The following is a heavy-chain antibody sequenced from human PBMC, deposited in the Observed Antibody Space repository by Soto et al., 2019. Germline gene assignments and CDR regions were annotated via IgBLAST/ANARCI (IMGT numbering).Heavy chain of an antibody. CDR1: ACTFTSYI. D-gene: IGHD6-6*01. Sequence: SACTFTSYITNLVLQAKEQGLEWMGWMNPNSGNTCYAQKFQGRVTMTRNTSISTAYMELSSLRSEDTAVYYCARVARIGARVWPTWLEFWGKGTLVIVSS. V-gene: IGHV1-8*01. CDR3: ARVARIGARVWPTWLEF. J-gene: IGHJ4*02. CDR2: MNPNSGNT.